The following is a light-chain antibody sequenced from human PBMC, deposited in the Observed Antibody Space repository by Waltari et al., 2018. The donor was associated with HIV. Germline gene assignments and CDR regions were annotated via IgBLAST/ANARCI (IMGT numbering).Light chain of an antibody. V-gene: IGKV3-15*01. Sequence: EIVMTPSPATLSVSPGERATLSCRASQSVSGNLAWYQQKPGQAPRLLIYGASTRATGIPARFSGSGSGTEFTLSISSLQSEDFAVYYCQQYNVWPPWTFGQGTEVEIK. J-gene: IGKJ1*01. CDR1: QSVSGN. CDR3: QQYNVWPPWT. CDR2: GAS.